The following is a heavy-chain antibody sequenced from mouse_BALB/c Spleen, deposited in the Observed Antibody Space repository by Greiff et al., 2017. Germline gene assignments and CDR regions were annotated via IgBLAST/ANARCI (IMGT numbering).Heavy chain of an antibody. CDR2: IDPANGNT. J-gene: IGHJ4*01. CDR1: GFNIKDTY. V-gene: IGHV14-3*02. Sequence: VQLKQSGAELVKPGASVKLSCTASGFNIKDTYMHWVKQRPEQGLEWIGRIDPANGNTKYDPKFQGKATITADTSSNTAYLQLSSLTSEDTAVYYCARGDGAAMDYWGQGTSVTVSS. CDR3: ARGDGAAMDY.